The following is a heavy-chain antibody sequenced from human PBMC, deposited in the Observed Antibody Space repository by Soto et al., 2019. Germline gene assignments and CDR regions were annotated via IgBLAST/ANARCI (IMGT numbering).Heavy chain of an antibody. D-gene: IGHD6-19*01. CDR1: GFTFENYA. J-gene: IGHJ6*02. Sequence: GGSLRLSCVASGFTFENYAMSWVRQAPGKGLEWVPAISGSGGTTYYSDSVKGRFTISRDNSKNTVYLQMNDLRVEDTAVYYCAKDLIAVAGMSAYYGMDVWGQGTTVTVSS. V-gene: IGHV3-23*01. CDR2: ISGSGGTT. CDR3: AKDLIAVAGMSAYYGMDV.